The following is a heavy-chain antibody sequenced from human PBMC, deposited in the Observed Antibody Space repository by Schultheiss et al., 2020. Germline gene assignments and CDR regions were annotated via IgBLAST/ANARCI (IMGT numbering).Heavy chain of an antibody. V-gene: IGHV3-33*01. Sequence: SLRLSCAASGFTFSSYGMHWVRQAPGKGLEWVAVIWYDGSNKYYADSVKGRFTISRDNSKNTLYLQMNSLRAEDTAVYYCTTAAPSGSYNFDYWGQGTLVTVSS. CDR3: TTAAPSGSYNFDY. CDR1: GFTFSSYG. J-gene: IGHJ4*02. D-gene: IGHD1-26*01. CDR2: IWYDGSNK.